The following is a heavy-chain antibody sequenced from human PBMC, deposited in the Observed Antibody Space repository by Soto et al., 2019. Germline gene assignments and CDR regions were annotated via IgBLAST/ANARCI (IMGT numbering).Heavy chain of an antibody. D-gene: IGHD1-1*01. CDR3: AHRGAGTRPDY. CDR1: GFSLSTSGVG. J-gene: IGHJ4*02. CDR2: IYWDDDK. Sequence: QITVKESGPTLVKPTQTLTLTCTFSGFSLSTSGVGVAWIRQPPGKALEWLALIYWDDDKRYSPSLKSRLTITKDTSKHQVVLTMTNMDPVDTATYYCAHRGAGTRPDYWGQGTLVTVSS. V-gene: IGHV2-5*02.